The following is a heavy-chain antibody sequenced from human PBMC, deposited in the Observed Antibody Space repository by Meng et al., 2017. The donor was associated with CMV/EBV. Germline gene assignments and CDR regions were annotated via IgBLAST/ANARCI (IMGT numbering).Heavy chain of an antibody. Sequence: VQWVGAGAEVKKPGFQVKGSLKASGGTFSSNAISWVLQAPGQGLEWMGGIIPIFGTANYAQKFQGRVTITADESTSTAYMELSSLRSEDTAVYYCARGVIEMATRVGLRYWGQGTLVTVSS. CDR3: ARGVIEMATRVGLRY. J-gene: IGHJ4*02. CDR1: GGTFSSNA. V-gene: IGHV1-69*12. D-gene: IGHD5-24*01. CDR2: IIPIFGTA.